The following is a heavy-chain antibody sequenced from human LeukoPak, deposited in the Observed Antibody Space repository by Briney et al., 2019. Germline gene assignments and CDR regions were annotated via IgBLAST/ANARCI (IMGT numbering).Heavy chain of an antibody. CDR3: AREGPGYDYVWGSYRYPDY. J-gene: IGHJ4*02. D-gene: IGHD3-16*02. CDR1: GYTFTGCY. Sequence: GASVKVSCKASGYTFTGCYMHWVRQAPGQGLEWMGWINPNSGGTNYAQKFQGRVTMTRDTSISTAYMELSRLRSDDTAVYYCAREGPGYDYVWGSYRYPDYWGQGTLVTVSS. CDR2: INPNSGGT. V-gene: IGHV1-2*02.